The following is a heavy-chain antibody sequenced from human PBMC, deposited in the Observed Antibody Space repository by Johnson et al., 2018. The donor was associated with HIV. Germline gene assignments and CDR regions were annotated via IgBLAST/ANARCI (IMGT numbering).Heavy chain of an antibody. CDR1: GFTFSSFG. V-gene: IGHV3-30*02. D-gene: IGHD6-13*01. J-gene: IGHJ3*02. Sequence: GGVVQPGGSLRLSCAASGFTFSSFGMHWVRQAPGKGLEWVAFIRFDGSTKNYADSVKGRFIISRDNSKNTLYLQMNSLRAEDTAVYYCAKEGSIAAAGNDAFDIWGQGTMVTVSS. CDR2: IRFDGSTK. CDR3: AKEGSIAAAGNDAFDI.